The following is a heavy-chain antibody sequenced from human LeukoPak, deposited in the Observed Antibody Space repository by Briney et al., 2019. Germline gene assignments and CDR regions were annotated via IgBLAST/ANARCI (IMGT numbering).Heavy chain of an antibody. V-gene: IGHV3-11*01. D-gene: IGHD3-3*02. CDR2: ISSSGSTI. J-gene: IGHJ4*02. CDR1: GFTFSDYY. CDR3: AKHPGVPFLEWLFPHY. Sequence: GGSLRLSCAASGFTFSDYYMSWIRQAPGKGLEWVSYISSSGSTIYYADSVKGRFTISRDNSKNTLYLQMNSLRAEDTAVYYCAKHPGVPFLEWLFPHYWGQGTLVTVSS.